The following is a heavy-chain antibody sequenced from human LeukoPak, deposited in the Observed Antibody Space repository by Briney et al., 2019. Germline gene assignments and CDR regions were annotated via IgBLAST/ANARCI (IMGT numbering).Heavy chain of an antibody. J-gene: IGHJ2*01. D-gene: IGHD6-19*01. Sequence: SVKVSCKGSGGTFTSFAISWVRQAPGQGLEWMGRIIPILGIANYAQKFQGRVTITSDKSTSTAYMELSSLRSGDSAVYYCARSNSSGWYWYFDLWGRGTLVTVSS. CDR1: GGTFTSFA. CDR3: ARSNSSGWYWYFDL. V-gene: IGHV1-69*04. CDR2: IIPILGIA.